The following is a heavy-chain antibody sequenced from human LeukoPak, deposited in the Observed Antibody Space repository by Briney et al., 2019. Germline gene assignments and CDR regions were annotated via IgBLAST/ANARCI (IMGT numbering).Heavy chain of an antibody. V-gene: IGHV6-1*01. D-gene: IGHD3-10*01. CDR1: GDSVSSNSAA. Sequence: SQTLSLTCAISGDSVSSNSAAWNWIRQSPSRGLEWLGRTYYRSKWYNDYAVSVKSRITINPDTSKNQFSLKLTSVTAADTAVYYCARVDSWGSGSHDYWGQGTLVTVSS. J-gene: IGHJ4*02. CDR3: ARVDSWGSGSHDY. CDR2: TYYRSKWYN.